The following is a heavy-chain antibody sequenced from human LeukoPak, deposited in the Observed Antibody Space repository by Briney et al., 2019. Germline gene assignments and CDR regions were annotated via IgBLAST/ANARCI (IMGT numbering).Heavy chain of an antibody. V-gene: IGHV3-7*01. J-gene: IGHJ6*02. CDR1: GFTFRSHW. Sequence: GGSLTLSGAAYGFTFRSHWTSWVRQAPGKGLEWVATTNQDGGGKYYVDSVKGRFTITRDNAKNSLYLQMNRLRAEDTAVYYCAREYVDYAYYDGMDVWGQGTTVTVSS. CDR2: TNQDGGGK. CDR3: AREYVDYAYYDGMDV. D-gene: IGHD4-17*01.